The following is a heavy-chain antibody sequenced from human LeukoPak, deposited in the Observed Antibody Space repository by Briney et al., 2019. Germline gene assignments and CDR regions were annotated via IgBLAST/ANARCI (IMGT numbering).Heavy chain of an antibody. J-gene: IGHJ4*02. D-gene: IGHD3-10*01. CDR3: AKVMGGSGSYYKSHFDY. V-gene: IGHV3-23*01. CDR2: ISGSGGST. Sequence: GGSLRLSCAASAFTFSSYAMSWVRQAPGKGLEWVSAISGSGGSTYYADSVKGRFTISRDNSKNTLYLQMNSLRAEDTAVYYCAKVMGGSGSYYKSHFDYWGQGTLVTVSS. CDR1: AFTFSSYA.